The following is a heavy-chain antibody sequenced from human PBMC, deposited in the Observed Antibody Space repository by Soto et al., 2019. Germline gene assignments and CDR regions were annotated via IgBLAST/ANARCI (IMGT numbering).Heavy chain of an antibody. V-gene: IGHV4-30-4*01. CDR1: GGSISSGDYY. D-gene: IGHD4-17*01. J-gene: IGHJ4*02. Sequence: SETLSLTCTVSGGSISSGDYYWSWIRQPPGKGLEWIGYIYYSGSTYYNPSLKSRVTISVDTSKNQFSLKLSSVTAADTAVYYCSSSHYGDYDSYWGQGTLVTVSS. CDR2: IYYSGST. CDR3: SSSHYGDYDSY.